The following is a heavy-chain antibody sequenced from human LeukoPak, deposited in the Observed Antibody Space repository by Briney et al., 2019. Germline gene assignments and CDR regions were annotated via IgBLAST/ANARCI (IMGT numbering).Heavy chain of an antibody. D-gene: IGHD6-19*01. Sequence: GGSLRLSCAASGFTFSSYSMNWVRQAPGKGLEWVSSISSSSSYIYYADSVKGRFTISRDNAKNSLYLQMNSLRAEDTAVYYCARDSAQWRQTRNFDYWGQGTLVTVSS. J-gene: IGHJ4*02. V-gene: IGHV3-21*01. CDR2: ISSSSSYI. CDR3: ARDSAQWRQTRNFDY. CDR1: GFTFSSYS.